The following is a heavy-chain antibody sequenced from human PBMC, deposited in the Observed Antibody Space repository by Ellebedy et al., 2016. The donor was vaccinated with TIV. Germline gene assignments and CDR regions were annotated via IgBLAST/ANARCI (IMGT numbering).Heavy chain of an antibody. Sequence: GGSLRLXXAASGFTFSSYSMNWVRQAPGKGLEWVSSISSSSSYIYYADSVKGRFTISRDNAKNSLYLQMNSLRAEDTAVYYCAPDSSGYYYGAFDIWGQGTMVTVSS. CDR1: GFTFSSYS. J-gene: IGHJ3*02. CDR3: APDSSGYYYGAFDI. V-gene: IGHV3-21*01. D-gene: IGHD3-22*01. CDR2: ISSSSSYI.